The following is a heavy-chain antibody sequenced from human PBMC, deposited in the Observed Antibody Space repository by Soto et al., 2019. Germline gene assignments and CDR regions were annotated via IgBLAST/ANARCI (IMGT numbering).Heavy chain of an antibody. CDR3: VPDVVVIASYVAY. V-gene: IGHV3-48*02. CDR1: GFTFIRYS. J-gene: IGHJ4*02. D-gene: IGHD2-21*01. Sequence: AGGSLRLSCAVSGFTFIRYSMNWVRQAPGKGLQWISFISNSGAMTNYADSVKGRFTISRDNAKNELYLEMNSLRDEDTAVYYCVPDVVVIASYVAYWGQGTLVTVSS. CDR2: ISNSGAMT.